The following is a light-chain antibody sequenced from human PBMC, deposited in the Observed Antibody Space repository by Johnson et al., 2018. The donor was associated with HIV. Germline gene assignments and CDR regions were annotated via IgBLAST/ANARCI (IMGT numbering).Light chain of an antibody. Sequence: QSVLTQPPSVSAAPGQKVTVSCSGSSSNIGSNYVSWYQQLPGTAPKLLIYENNKRPSGIPDRFSGSKSGPSATLGITGLQTGDEADYYCGTWDSSLSVFYVFGTGTKVTVL. CDR2: ENN. J-gene: IGLJ1*01. V-gene: IGLV1-51*02. CDR3: GTWDSSLSVFYV. CDR1: SSNIGSNY.